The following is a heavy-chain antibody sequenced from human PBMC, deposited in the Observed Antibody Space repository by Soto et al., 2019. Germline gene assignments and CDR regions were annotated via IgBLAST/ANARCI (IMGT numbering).Heavy chain of an antibody. Sequence: SLTCTVSGGSISSGGYSWSWIRQPPGKGLEWIGYIYHGSTYYNPSLKSRVTISVDTSKNQFSLKLTPVTAADTAVYYCARRVSASYFDYWGQGTLVTVSS. J-gene: IGHJ4*02. CDR2: IYHGST. CDR3: ARRVSASYFDY. V-gene: IGHV4-30-2*03. CDR1: GGSISSGGYS. D-gene: IGHD6-19*01.